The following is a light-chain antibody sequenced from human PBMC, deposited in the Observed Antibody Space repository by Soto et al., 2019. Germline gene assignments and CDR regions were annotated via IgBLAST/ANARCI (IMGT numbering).Light chain of an antibody. CDR1: SSDVGGYNY. CDR3: SSYTRRRTLV. V-gene: IGLV2-14*01. Sequence: QSVLTQPASVSGSPGQSITISCTGTSSDVGGYNYVSWYQQHPGKAPKLMIYEVTNRPSGVSNRFSGSKSGNTASLTISGLQAEDEADYYCSSYTRRRTLVFGTGTK. J-gene: IGLJ1*01. CDR2: EVT.